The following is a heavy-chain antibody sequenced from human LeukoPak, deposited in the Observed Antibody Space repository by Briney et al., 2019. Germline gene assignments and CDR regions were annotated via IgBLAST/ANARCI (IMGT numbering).Heavy chain of an antibody. V-gene: IGHV3-74*01. D-gene: IGHD2-15*01. CDR3: ARGVVAAPTRAFDI. CDR2: INTDGSST. CDR1: GFTFSSYW. J-gene: IGHJ3*02. Sequence: GGSLRLSCAASGFTFSSYWMHWVRQAPGKGLVWVSRINTDGSSTSYADSVKGRFTISRDNAKNTLYLQMNSLRAEDTAVYYCARGVVAAPTRAFDIWGQGTMVTVSS.